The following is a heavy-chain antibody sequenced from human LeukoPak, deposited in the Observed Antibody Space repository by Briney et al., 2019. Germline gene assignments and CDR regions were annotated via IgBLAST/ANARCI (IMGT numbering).Heavy chain of an antibody. D-gene: IGHD1-20*01. J-gene: IGHJ5*02. CDR3: ARERGDNWNVGP. Sequence: PSQTLSLTCTVSGGSISSDGYYWSWIRQPPGKGLEWIGTIYHSGSTYYNPSLKSRVTISVDTSKNQFSLKLTSVTAADTAVYYCARERGDNWNVGPWGQGTLVTVSS. CDR2: IYHSGST. V-gene: IGHV4-39*07. CDR1: GGSISSDGYY.